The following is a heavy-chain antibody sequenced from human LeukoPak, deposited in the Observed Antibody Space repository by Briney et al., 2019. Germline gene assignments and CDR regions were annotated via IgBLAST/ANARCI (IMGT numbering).Heavy chain of an antibody. V-gene: IGHV4-34*01. Sequence: SGTLSLTCAVYGGSFSGYYWSWIRQPPGKGLEWIGSIYHSGSTYYNPSLKSRVTISVDTSKNQFSLKLSSVTAADTAVYYCARVLPDNWFDPWGQGTLVTVSS. J-gene: IGHJ5*02. CDR2: IYHSGST. CDR1: GGSFSGYY. D-gene: IGHD2-21*02. CDR3: ARVLPDNWFDP.